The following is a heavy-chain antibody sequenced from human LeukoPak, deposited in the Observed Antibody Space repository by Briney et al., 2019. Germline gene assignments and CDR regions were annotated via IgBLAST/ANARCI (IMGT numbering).Heavy chain of an antibody. D-gene: IGHD4-17*01. CDR1: GFTVSSNY. Sequence: GGSLRLSCAASGFTVSSNYMSWVRQAPGKGLEWVSAVSGSGGSTYYADSVKGRFTISRDNSKNTLYLQMNSLRAEDTAVYYCAKDHDYGDYPDAFDIWGQGTMVTVSS. CDR3: AKDHDYGDYPDAFDI. J-gene: IGHJ3*02. V-gene: IGHV3-23*01. CDR2: VSGSGGST.